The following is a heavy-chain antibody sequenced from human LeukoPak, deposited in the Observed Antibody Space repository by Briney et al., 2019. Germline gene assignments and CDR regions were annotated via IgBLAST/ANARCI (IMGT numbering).Heavy chain of an antibody. CDR3: ATGAGCGY. CDR1: GFTFSSYW. V-gene: IGHV3-7*03. Sequence: PGGSLRLSCAASGFTFSSYWMTWARQAPGKGLEWVANIKQDGSERNYVDSVKGRFTISRDNAKNSLYLQMNTLRDEDTAVYYCATGAGCGYWGQGTLVTVSS. D-gene: IGHD6-19*01. CDR2: IKQDGSER. J-gene: IGHJ4*02.